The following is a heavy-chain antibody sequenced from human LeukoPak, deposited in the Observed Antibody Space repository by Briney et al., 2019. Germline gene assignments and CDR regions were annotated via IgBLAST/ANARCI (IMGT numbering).Heavy chain of an antibody. CDR3: ARDYGSSTSCYTD. Sequence: GSLRLSCAASGFTFSSYAMSWVRQAPGKGLEWVSAISGSGGSTYYADSVKGRFTISRDNAKNSLYLQMNSLRAEDTAVYYCARDYGSSTSCYTDWGQGTLVTVSS. V-gene: IGHV3-23*01. J-gene: IGHJ4*02. CDR2: ISGSGGST. CDR1: GFTFSSYA. D-gene: IGHD2-2*02.